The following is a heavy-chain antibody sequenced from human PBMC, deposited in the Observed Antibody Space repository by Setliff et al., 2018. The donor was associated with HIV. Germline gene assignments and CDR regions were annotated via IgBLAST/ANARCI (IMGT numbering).Heavy chain of an antibody. J-gene: IGHJ6*02. D-gene: IGHD3-3*01. V-gene: IGHV3-48*03. CDR2: ISIGSGGAI. Sequence: GGSLRLSCTTSGFTFGDYAFSWVRQAPGRGLEWVSSISIGSGGAIDYADSVQGRFTISRDNSKNSLYLQMNSLRVEDTAVYYCARDYLYYNLYNGSPVYGMDVWGQGTTVTVSS. CDR1: GFTFGDYA. CDR3: ARDYLYYNLYNGSPVYGMDV.